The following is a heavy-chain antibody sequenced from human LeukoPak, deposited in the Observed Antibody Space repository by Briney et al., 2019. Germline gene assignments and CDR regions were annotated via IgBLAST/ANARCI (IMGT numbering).Heavy chain of an antibody. Sequence: RGSLRLSCAASGFTFSSYAMSWVRQAPGKGLEWVSAISGSGGSTYYADSVKGRFTISRDNSKNTLYLQMNSLRAEDTAVYYCASQVLRFLEWPFDYWGQGTLVTVSS. CDR1: GFTFSSYA. CDR2: ISGSGGST. D-gene: IGHD3-3*01. CDR3: ASQVLRFLEWPFDY. J-gene: IGHJ4*02. V-gene: IGHV3-23*01.